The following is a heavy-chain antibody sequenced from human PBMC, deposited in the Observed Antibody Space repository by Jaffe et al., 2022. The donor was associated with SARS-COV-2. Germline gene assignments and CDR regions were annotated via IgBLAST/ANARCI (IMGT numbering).Heavy chain of an antibody. CDR3: ARGYCSSTSCYKRYYYYYYGMDV. J-gene: IGHJ6*02. CDR1: GYTFTGYY. Sequence: QVQLVQSGAEVKKPGASVKVSCKASGYTFTGYYMHWVRQAPGQGLEWMGWINPNSGGTNYAQKFQGRVTMTRDTSISTAYMELSRLRSDDTAVYYCARGYCSSTSCYKRYYYYYYGMDVWGQGTTVTVSS. D-gene: IGHD2-2*02. V-gene: IGHV1-2*02. CDR2: INPNSGGT.